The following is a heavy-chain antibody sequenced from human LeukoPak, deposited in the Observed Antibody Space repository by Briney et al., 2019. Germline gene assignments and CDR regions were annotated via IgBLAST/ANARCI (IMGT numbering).Heavy chain of an antibody. Sequence: SETLSLTCTVSGGSIRSGSYYWNWFRQPAGKGLEWIGRIYMSGSTDYDPSLKSRVTISIDTSKNQFSLKLNSVTAADTAGYYCARGIYDFYYMDVWGKGTTVTVSS. V-gene: IGHV4-61*02. CDR1: GGSIRSGSYY. CDR3: ARGIYDFYYMDV. D-gene: IGHD3-3*01. J-gene: IGHJ6*03. CDR2: IYMSGST.